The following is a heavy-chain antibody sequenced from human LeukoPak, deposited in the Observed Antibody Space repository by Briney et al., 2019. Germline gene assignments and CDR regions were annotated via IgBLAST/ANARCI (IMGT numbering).Heavy chain of an antibody. Sequence: GGSLRLSYAASRFTFSGHWMSWVRQAPGKGLEWVANINQGGSDKYYVDSVKGRFTISRDNANNLLYLQMNSLRGEDTAVYYCTRDRSRAEDDWGQGTLVTVSS. V-gene: IGHV3-7*01. CDR1: RFTFSGHW. CDR2: INQGGSDK. CDR3: TRDRSRAEDD. J-gene: IGHJ4*02. D-gene: IGHD1-14*01.